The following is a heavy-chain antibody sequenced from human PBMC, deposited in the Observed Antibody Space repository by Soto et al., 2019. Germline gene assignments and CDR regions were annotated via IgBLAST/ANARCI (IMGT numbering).Heavy chain of an antibody. CDR2: IIPIFGTA. J-gene: IGHJ5*02. CDR1: GGTFSSYA. D-gene: IGHD3-16*02. Sequence: QVQLVQSGAEVKKPGSSVKVSCKASGGTFSSYAISWVRQAPGQGLEWMGGIIPIFGTANYAQKFQGRVTITADESTSTAYMERSSLRSEDTAVYYCAPNYDYVWGSYPAAQFDPWGQGTLVTVSS. CDR3: APNYDYVWGSYPAAQFDP. V-gene: IGHV1-69*12.